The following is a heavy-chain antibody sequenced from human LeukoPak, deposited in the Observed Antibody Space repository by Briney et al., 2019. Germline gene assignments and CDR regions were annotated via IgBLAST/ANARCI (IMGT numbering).Heavy chain of an antibody. CDR3: ARGGASMVRGVLLYYYYYYMDV. D-gene: IGHD3-10*01. V-gene: IGHV1-2*02. Sequence: ASVKVSCKASGYTFTGYYMHWVRQAPGQGLEWMGWINPNSGGTNYAQKFQGRVTMTRNASISTAYMELSSLRSEDTAVYYCARGGASMVRGVLLYYYYYYMDVWGKGTTVAISS. J-gene: IGHJ6*03. CDR2: INPNSGGT. CDR1: GYTFTGYY.